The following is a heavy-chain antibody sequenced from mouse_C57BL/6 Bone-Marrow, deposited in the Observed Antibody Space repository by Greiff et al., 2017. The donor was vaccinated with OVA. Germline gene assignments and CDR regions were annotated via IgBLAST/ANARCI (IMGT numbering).Heavy chain of an antibody. J-gene: IGHJ2*01. V-gene: IGHV1-81*01. CDR2: IYPRSGNT. Sequence: VKLMESGAELARPGASVKLSCKASGYTFTSYGISWVKQRTGQGLEWIGEIYPRSGNTYYNEKFKGKATLTADKSSSTAYMELRSLTSEDSAVYFCASEWEDYWGQGTTLTVSS. CDR3: ASEWEDY. CDR1: GYTFTSYG. D-gene: IGHD4-1*01.